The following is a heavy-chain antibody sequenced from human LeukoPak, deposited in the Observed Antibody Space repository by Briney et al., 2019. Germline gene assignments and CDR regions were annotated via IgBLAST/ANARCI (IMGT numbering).Heavy chain of an antibody. CDR1: GFTFSRHW. Sequence: GGSLRLSCAASGFTFSRHWMHWVCQAQGKGLVWISRINSDASDTNYADFVKGRFPISRDNAKNTVYLQINSLRDEDTAVYYCARICSSTDCLIPDWGQGTLVTVSS. CDR3: ARICSSTDCLIPD. D-gene: IGHD2-2*01. J-gene: IGHJ4*02. CDR2: INSDASDT. V-gene: IGHV3-74*01.